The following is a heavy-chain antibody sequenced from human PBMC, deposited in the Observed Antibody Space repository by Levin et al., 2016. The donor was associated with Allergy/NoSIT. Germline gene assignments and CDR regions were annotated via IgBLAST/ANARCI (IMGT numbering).Heavy chain of an antibody. CDR3: ASGDRVPGMDV. D-gene: IGHD1-14*01. Sequence: WIRQPPGKGLEWVSYISSSSSYTNYADSVKGRFTISRDNAKNSLYLQMNSLRAEDTAVYYCASGDRVPGMDVWGQGTTVTVSS. CDR2: ISSSSSYT. J-gene: IGHJ6*02. V-gene: IGHV3-11*06.